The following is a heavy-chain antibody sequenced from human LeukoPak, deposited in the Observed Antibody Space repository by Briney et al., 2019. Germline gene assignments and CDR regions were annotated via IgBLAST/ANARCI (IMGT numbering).Heavy chain of an antibody. CDR3: AKYTSGTSYRGLDQ. J-gene: IGHJ4*02. D-gene: IGHD3-10*01. CDR2: ISYDGTDK. V-gene: IGHV3-30*18. Sequence: GGSLRLSCAASGFTFSLYGMHWVRQAPGKGLEWVAVISYDGTDKYYGDSVKGRFTISRDNSKNTLYLQMNSLRAEDTAVYFCAKYTSGTSYRGLDQWGQGTLVTVSS. CDR1: GFTFSLYG.